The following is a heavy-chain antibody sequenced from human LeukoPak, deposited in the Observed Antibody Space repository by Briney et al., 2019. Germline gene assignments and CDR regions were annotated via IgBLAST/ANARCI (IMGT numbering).Heavy chain of an antibody. CDR1: GFSFSSYD. D-gene: IGHD3-10*01. CDR3: ALTDGSGSYWLY. J-gene: IGHJ4*02. CDR2: MRESGAST. Sequence: PGGSLRLSFAASGFSFSSYDMSWVRQAPGKGLEWVSAMRESGASTYYADSVKGRFTISRDNSRNMLYLQMSSLRAEDTAVYYCALTDGSGSYWLYWGQGTLVTVSA. V-gene: IGHV3-23*01.